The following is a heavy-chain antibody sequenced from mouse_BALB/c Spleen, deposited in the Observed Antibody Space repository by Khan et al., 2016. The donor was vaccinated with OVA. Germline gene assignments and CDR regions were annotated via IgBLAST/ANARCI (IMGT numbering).Heavy chain of an antibody. CDR2: ISSTGST. Sequence: EVQLQASGPGLVKPSQSLSLTCTVTGYSITSDYAWNWIRQFPGNKLEWMGYISSTGSTSYNPSLKGRISITRDTSKNQFFLHLNSVTSEDTATYCCARSCYYSDSYALDYWGQGTSVTVSS. V-gene: IGHV3-2*02. J-gene: IGHJ4*01. D-gene: IGHD2-12*01. CDR3: ARSCYYSDSYALDY. CDR1: GYSITSDYA.